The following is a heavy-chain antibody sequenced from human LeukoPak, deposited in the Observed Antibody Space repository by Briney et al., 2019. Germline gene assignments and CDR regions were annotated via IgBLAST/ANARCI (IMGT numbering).Heavy chain of an antibody. Sequence: PSETLSLTCTVSGGSISSYYWSWIRQPAGKGLEWIGRIYTSGSTNYNPSLKSRVTISVDTSKNQFSLKPSSVTAADTAVYYCARDIVVVVAAQYYYYYMDVWGKGTTVTVSS. V-gene: IGHV4-4*07. J-gene: IGHJ6*03. CDR2: IYTSGST. D-gene: IGHD2-15*01. CDR1: GGSISSYY. CDR3: ARDIVVVVAAQYYYYYMDV.